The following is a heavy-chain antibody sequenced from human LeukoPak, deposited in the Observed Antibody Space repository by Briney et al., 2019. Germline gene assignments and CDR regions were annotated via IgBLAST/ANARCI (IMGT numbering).Heavy chain of an antibody. CDR3: AKHPVTCSSTSCSHNYYYYMDV. D-gene: IGHD2-2*01. CDR2: IRYDGSNK. V-gene: IGHV3-30*02. J-gene: IGHJ6*03. CDR1: GFTFSSYG. Sequence: GGSLRLSCAASGFTFSSYGMNWVRQAPGKGLEWVAFIRYDGSNKYYADSVKGRFTISRDNSKNTLYLQMNSLRAEDTAVYYCAKHPVTCSSTSCSHNYYYYMDVWGKGTTVTVSS.